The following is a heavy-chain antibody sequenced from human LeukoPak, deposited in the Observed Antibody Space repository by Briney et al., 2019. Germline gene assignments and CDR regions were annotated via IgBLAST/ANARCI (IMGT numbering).Heavy chain of an antibody. Sequence: ASVKVSCKASGYTFTSYGISWVRQAPGQGLEWMGWISAYNGNTNYAQKFQGRVTMTRDTSTSTVYMELSSLRSEDTAVYYCARDGSLGMATTFDYWGQGTLVTVSS. CDR1: GYTFTSYG. CDR2: ISAYNGNT. J-gene: IGHJ4*02. D-gene: IGHD5-24*01. CDR3: ARDGSLGMATTFDY. V-gene: IGHV1-18*01.